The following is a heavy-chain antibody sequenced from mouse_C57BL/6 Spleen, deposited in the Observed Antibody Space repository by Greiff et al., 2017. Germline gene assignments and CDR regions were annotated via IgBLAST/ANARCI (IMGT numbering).Heavy chain of an antibody. V-gene: IGHV14-4*01. CDR3: TTSYGSSYRFAY. J-gene: IGHJ3*01. CDR1: GFNIKDDY. Sequence: VQLQQSGAELVRPGASVKLSCTASGFNIKDDYMHWVKQRPEQGLEWIGWIDPENGDTEYASKFQGKATITADTSSNTAYLQRSSLTSEDTAVYYCTTSYGSSYRFAYWGQGTLVTVSA. CDR2: IDPENGDT. D-gene: IGHD1-1*01.